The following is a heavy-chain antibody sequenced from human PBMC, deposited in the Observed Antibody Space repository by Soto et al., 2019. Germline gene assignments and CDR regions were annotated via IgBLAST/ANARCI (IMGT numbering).Heavy chain of an antibody. D-gene: IGHD3-9*01. V-gene: IGHV4-34*01. CDR1: GGSFSGYY. J-gene: IGHJ4*02. Sequence: SETLSLTYAVYGGSFSGYYWSWIFKPPGKGLEWIGEINHSGSTNYNPSLKSRVTISVDTSKNQFSLKLSSVTAADTAVYYCARGPFYDILTGYPYWGQGTLVTVSS. CDR3: ARGPFYDILTGYPY. CDR2: INHSGST.